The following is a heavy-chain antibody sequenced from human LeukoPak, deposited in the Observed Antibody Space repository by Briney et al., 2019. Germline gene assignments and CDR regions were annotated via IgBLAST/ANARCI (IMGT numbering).Heavy chain of an antibody. CDR1: GGSISSGGYY. D-gene: IGHD3-3*01. Sequence: SETLSLTCTVSGGSISSGGYYWSWIRQHPGKGLEWIGYIYYSGSTNYNPSLKSRVTISVDTSKNQFSLKLSSVTAADTAVYYCARGRSLRFLEWLMTLDYWGQGTLVTVSS. CDR2: IYYSGST. V-gene: IGHV4-31*03. CDR3: ARGRSLRFLEWLMTLDY. J-gene: IGHJ4*02.